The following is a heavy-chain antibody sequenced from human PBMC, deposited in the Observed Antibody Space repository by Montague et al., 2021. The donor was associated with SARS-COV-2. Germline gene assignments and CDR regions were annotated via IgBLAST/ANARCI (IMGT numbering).Heavy chain of an antibody. CDR3: ARGRGGSYFTCFDY. V-gene: IGHV3-30*04. CDR2: ISYDGSNK. Sequence: SLRLSCAASGFTFSSYAMHWVRQAPGKGLEWVAVISYDGSNKYYADSVKGRFTISRDNSKNTLYLQMNSLRAEDTAVYYCARGRGGSYFTCFDYWGQGTLVTVSS. J-gene: IGHJ4*02. CDR1: GFTFSSYA. D-gene: IGHD1-26*01.